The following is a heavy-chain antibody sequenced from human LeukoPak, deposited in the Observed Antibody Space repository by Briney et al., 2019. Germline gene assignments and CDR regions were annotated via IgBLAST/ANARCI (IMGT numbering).Heavy chain of an antibody. CDR1: GLTYSSFA. V-gene: IGHV3-23*01. D-gene: IGHD2-2*01. CDR2: ISGSGDST. J-gene: IGHJ4*02. Sequence: PGGSLRLSCTASGLTYSSFAMSWVRQAPGKGLEWVSVISGSGDSTYYAGSVKGRFTISRDNSKNTLYLQMNSLRAEDTAIYYCAKSSSSNCYSPHDYWGQGTLVHVSS. CDR3: AKSSSSNCYSPHDY.